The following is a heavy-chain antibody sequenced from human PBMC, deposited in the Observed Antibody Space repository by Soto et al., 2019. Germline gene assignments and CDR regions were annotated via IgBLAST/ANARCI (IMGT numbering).Heavy chain of an antibody. D-gene: IGHD3-10*01. CDR2: FYDGNA. Sequence: SETLSLTCIVSGGSITRRSSYWAWIRQPPGKGLEWVGTFYDGNAYPKPSLKSRVTISLDGAKNQFSLKMTSVTAADTGLYYCAARPYYYYGLDVWGQGTTVTVSS. V-gene: IGHV4-39*07. CDR3: AARPYYYYGLDV. J-gene: IGHJ6*02. CDR1: GGSITRRSSY.